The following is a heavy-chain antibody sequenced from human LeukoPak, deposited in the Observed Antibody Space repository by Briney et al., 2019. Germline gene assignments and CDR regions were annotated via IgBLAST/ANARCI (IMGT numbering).Heavy chain of an antibody. D-gene: IGHD5-12*01. CDR3: ARDRGYIVATGAVGY. Sequence: ASVKVSCKASGYTFTGYYMHWVRQAPGQGLEWMGWINPNSGGTNYAQKFQGRVTMTRDTSISTAYMELSGLRSDDTAVYYCARDRGYIVATGAVGYWGQGTLVTVSS. CDR1: GYTFTGYY. CDR2: INPNSGGT. J-gene: IGHJ4*02. V-gene: IGHV1-2*02.